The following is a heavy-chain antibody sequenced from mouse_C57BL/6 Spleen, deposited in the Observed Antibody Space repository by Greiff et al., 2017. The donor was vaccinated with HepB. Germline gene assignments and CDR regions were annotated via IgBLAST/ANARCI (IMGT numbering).Heavy chain of an antibody. Sequence: EVQLQQSGAELVRPGASVKLSCTASGFNIKDYYMHWVKQRPEQGLEWIGRIDPEDGDTEYAPKFQGKATMTADTSSNTASLQLSILTSEDTAVYYCTTEYYGSSPFDYWGQGTTLTVSS. J-gene: IGHJ2*01. CDR2: IDPEDGDT. V-gene: IGHV14-1*01. CDR1: GFNIKDYY. D-gene: IGHD1-1*01. CDR3: TTEYYGSSPFDY.